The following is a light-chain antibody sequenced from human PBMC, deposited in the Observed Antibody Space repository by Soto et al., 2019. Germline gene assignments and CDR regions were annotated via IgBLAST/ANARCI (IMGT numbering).Light chain of an antibody. CDR3: QQYGSPGT. CDR1: QSVSSSY. J-gene: IGKJ4*01. Sequence: EIVLTQSPGTLSLSPGDRATLSCRASQSVSSSYLAWYQQKPGQAPRLLIYGASSRATGIPDRFSGSGSGTDFTLTISRLEPEDFAVYYCQQYGSPGTFGGGTKVEIK. V-gene: IGKV3-20*01. CDR2: GAS.